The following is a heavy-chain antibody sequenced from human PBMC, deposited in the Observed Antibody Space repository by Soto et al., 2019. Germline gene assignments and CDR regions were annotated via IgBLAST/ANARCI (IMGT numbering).Heavy chain of an antibody. D-gene: IGHD3-9*01. Sequence: QLQLQESGPGLVEPSQTLSLTCTVSGGSFNSAGHSWGWVRQSPGKGLEWIGYSYHSGSSYYNPSLQSRVTISVDRSKAQFYLTLTSVTAADTAVYFCARARYYDWCFDLWGLGTPVTVSS. J-gene: IGHJ4*02. CDR1: GGSFNSAGHS. V-gene: IGHV4-30-2*06. CDR3: ARARYYDWCFDL. CDR2: SYHSGSS.